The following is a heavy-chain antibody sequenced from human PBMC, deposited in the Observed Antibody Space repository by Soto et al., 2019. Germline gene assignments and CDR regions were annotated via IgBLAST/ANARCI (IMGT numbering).Heavy chain of an antibody. CDR1: GYSFTSYW. V-gene: IGHV5-51*01. CDR3: ARHSRQVVVVAANWFDP. Sequence: GESLKISCQGSGYSFTSYWIGWVRQMPGKGLEWMGNIYPGDSDTRYSPSFQGQVTVSVDKSISTAYLKLSSVTAADTAVYYCARHSRQVVVVAANWFDPWGQGTLVTVSS. CDR2: IYPGDSDT. J-gene: IGHJ5*02. D-gene: IGHD2-15*01.